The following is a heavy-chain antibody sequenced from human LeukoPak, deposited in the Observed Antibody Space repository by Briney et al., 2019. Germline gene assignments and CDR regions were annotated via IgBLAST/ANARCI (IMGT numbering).Heavy chain of an antibody. CDR3: ARDPYGDYEDY. CDR2: INWNGGST. CDR1: GFTFDDYG. V-gene: IGHV3-20*04. J-gene: IGHJ4*02. Sequence: GGSLRLACAASGFTFDDYGMSWGRQPPGKGLGWVSGINWNGGSTGYADSVKGRFTISRDNAKNSLYLQMNSLRAEDTALYYCARDPYGDYEDYWGQGTLVTVSS. D-gene: IGHD4-17*01.